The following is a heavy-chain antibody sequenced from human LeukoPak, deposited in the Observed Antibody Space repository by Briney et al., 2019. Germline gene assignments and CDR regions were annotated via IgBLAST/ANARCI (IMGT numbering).Heavy chain of an antibody. D-gene: IGHD3-9*01. CDR3: ARVSDNYDILTGYYPDAFDI. J-gene: IGHJ3*02. CDR1: GFTFSSYW. CDR2: IKQDGSEK. Sequence: GGSLRLSCAASGFTFSSYWMSWVRQAPGKGLEWVANIKQDGSEKYYVDSVKGRFTISRDNAKNSLYLQMNRLRAEDTAVYYCARVSDNYDILTGYYPDAFDIWGQGTMVTVSS. V-gene: IGHV3-7*01.